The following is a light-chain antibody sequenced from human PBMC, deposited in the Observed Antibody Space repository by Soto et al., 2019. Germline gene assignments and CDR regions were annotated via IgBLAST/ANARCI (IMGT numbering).Light chain of an antibody. V-gene: IGKV3-20*01. CDR2: GAS. Sequence: EIVLTQSPGTLSLSPGERATLSCRANQSVSSNYLAWYQQKPGQAPRPLIYGASSRATGIPDRFSGSGAGTDFTLTISRLEPEDFAVYYCQLYGSSPWTFGQGTKV. CDR3: QLYGSSPWT. CDR1: QSVSSNY. J-gene: IGKJ1*01.